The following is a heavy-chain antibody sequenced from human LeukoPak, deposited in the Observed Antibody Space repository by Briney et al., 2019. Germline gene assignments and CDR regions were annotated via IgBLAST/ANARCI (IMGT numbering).Heavy chain of an antibody. CDR1: GFTFSSYW. J-gene: IGHJ4*02. D-gene: IGHD6-13*01. CDR3: ARDRGGYSSSWGPGTFDY. Sequence: GGSLRLSCAASGFTFSSYWMSWVRQAPGKGLEWVANIKQDGSEKYYVDSVKGRFTISRDNAENSLYLQMNSLRAEDTAVYYCARDRGGYSSSWGPGTFDYWGQGTLVTVSS. V-gene: IGHV3-7*01. CDR2: IKQDGSEK.